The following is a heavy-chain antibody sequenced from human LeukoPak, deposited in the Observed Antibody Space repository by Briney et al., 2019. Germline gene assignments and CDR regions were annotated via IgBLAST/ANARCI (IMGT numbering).Heavy chain of an antibody. CDR3: ARGQKTYYYDSSGPLYFDY. D-gene: IGHD3-22*01. Sequence: PGGSLRLSCAASGFTFSSYAMSWVRQAPGKGLEWVSAISGSGGSTYYADSVKGRFTISRDNSKNTLYLQMNSLRAEDTAVYYCARGQKTYYYDSSGPLYFDYWGQGTLVTVSS. CDR2: ISGSGGST. V-gene: IGHV3-23*01. CDR1: GFTFSSYA. J-gene: IGHJ4*02.